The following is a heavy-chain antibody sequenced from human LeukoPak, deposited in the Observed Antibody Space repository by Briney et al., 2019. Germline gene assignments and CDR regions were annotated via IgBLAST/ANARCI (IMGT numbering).Heavy chain of an antibody. CDR2: ISDDGSDE. CDR3: ARDSYGCFDP. CDR1: GFTFSSYG. V-gene: IGHV3-30*03. J-gene: IGHJ5*02. D-gene: IGHD4-17*01. Sequence: PGRSLRLSCASSGFTFSSYGIHWVRLAPGKGLEWVASISDDGSDEYYADSVKGRFTISRDNSKNTVYLQMNSLRAEDSAVYSCARDSYGCFDPWGQGTLVTVSS.